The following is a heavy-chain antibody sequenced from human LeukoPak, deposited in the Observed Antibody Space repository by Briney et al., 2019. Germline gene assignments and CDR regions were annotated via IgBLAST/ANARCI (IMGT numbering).Heavy chain of an antibody. CDR3: ARAGYSSSWYESNYYYYYMDV. Sequence: ASVKVSCKASGYTFTSYFMHWVRQAPGQGLEWMGWMNPNSGNTGYAQKFQGRVTITRNTSISTAYMELSSLRSEDTAVYYCARAGYSSSWYESNYYYYYMDVWGKGTTVTVSS. CDR1: GYTFTSYF. CDR2: MNPNSGNT. D-gene: IGHD6-13*01. J-gene: IGHJ6*03. V-gene: IGHV1-8*01.